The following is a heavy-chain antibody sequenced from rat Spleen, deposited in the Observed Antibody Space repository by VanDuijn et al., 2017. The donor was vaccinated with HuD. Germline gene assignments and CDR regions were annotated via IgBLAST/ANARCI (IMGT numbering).Heavy chain of an antibody. CDR2: ISYDGSRT. J-gene: IGHJ1*01. Sequence: EVRLVESGGGLVQPGRSLKLSCAASGFNFNDYWMGWVRQAPGKGLEWVATISYDGSRTYYRDSVKGRFTISRDNAKNTLYLQMNSLRSEDTATYFCARFTGFHYWYFDFWGPGTLVTVSS. V-gene: IGHV5-29*01. CDR3: ARFTGFHYWYFDF. CDR1: GFNFNDYW.